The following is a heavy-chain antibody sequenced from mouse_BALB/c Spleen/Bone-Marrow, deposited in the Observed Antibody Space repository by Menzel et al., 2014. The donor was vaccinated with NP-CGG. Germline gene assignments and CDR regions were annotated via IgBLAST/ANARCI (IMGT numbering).Heavy chain of an antibody. CDR1: GFDFSRYW. CDR3: ARPGYYGYQDV. D-gene: IGHD1-2*01. CDR2: INLDSSTI. Sequence: EVKLQESGGGLVQPGGSLKLSCAASGFDFSRYWMTWVRQAPGKGLEWIGEINLDSSTINYTPSLKDKFIISRDNAKNTLYPQMSKVRSEDTAFYYCARPGYYGYQDVWGAGTTVTVSS. J-gene: IGHJ1*01. V-gene: IGHV4-1*02.